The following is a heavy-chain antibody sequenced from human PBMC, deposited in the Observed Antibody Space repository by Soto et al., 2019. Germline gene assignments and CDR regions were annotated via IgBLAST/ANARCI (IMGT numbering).Heavy chain of an antibody. CDR2: IYYSGST. D-gene: IGHD3-22*01. CDR1: GGSISSGGYY. CDR3: ARGSNYYDSSGSLGY. Sequence: PSETLSLTCTVSGGSISSGGYYWSWIRQHPGKGLEWIGYIYYSGSTYYNPSLKSRVTISVDTSKNQFSLKLSSVTAADTAVYYCARGSNYYDSSGSLGYWGQGTLVTVSS. V-gene: IGHV4-31*03. J-gene: IGHJ4*02.